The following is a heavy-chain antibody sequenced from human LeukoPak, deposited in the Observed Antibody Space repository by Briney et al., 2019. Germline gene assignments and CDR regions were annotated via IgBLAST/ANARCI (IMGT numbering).Heavy chain of an antibody. Sequence: GASVKVSCKASGYTFTSYGISWVRQAPGQGLEWMGWISAYNGNTNYAQKLQGRVTMTTDTSTSTAYMELRSLRSDDTAVYYCARDPTAGPVDTALNWFDPWGQGTLVTVSS. CDR2: ISAYNGNT. V-gene: IGHV1-18*01. J-gene: IGHJ5*02. CDR3: ARDPTAGPVDTALNWFDP. CDR1: GYTFTSYG. D-gene: IGHD5-18*01.